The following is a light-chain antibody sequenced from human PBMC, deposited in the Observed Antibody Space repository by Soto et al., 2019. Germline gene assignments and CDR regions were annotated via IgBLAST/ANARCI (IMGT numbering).Light chain of an antibody. V-gene: IGKV3-20*01. CDR1: QSVTSSH. CDR3: QQYGSSPFT. CDR2: GAS. J-gene: IGKJ3*01. Sequence: EIVLTQSPGTLSLSPGERATLSCRASQSVTSSHLAWYQQKPGQAPRLLIYGASSRATGIPDRFSGSGSGTDFTLTINRLEPEDFAVYYCQQYGSSPFTFGPGTKVDIK.